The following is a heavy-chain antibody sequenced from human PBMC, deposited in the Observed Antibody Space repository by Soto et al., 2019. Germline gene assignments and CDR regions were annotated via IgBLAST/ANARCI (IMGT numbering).Heavy chain of an antibody. CDR2: IWYDGSNK. J-gene: IGHJ4*02. V-gene: IGHV3-33*06. D-gene: IGHD5-18*01. Sequence: QVQLVESGGGVVQPGRSLRLSCAASGFSFGSFAMHWVRQAPGTGLEWVAIIWYDGSNKYYADSVKGRSTISRDNSKNTLYLQMNSLRDEDTAVYYCAKGYRQCSEWGQGTLVTVSS. CDR1: GFSFGSFA. CDR3: AKGYRQCSE.